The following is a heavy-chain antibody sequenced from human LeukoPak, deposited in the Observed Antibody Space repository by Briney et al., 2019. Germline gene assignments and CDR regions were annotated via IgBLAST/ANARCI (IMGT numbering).Heavy chain of an antibody. J-gene: IGHJ5*02. CDR2: IYYSGST. CDR3: ARVFPYYYGSGSFNWFDP. D-gene: IGHD3-10*01. Sequence: PSEALSLTCTVSGGSISSGGYYWSWIRQHPGKGLEWIGYIYYSGSTYYNPSLKSRVTISVDTSKNQFSLKLSSVTAADTAVYYCARVFPYYYGSGSFNWFDPWGQGTLVTVSS. CDR1: GGSISSGGYY. V-gene: IGHV4-31*03.